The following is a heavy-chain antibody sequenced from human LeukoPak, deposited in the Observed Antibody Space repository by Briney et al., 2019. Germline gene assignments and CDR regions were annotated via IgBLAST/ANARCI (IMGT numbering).Heavy chain of an antibody. CDR1: GFTFSSYE. CDR2: ISSSGSTI. Sequence: GGSLRLSCAASGFTFSSYEMNWVRQALGKGLGCGSYISSSGSTIYYEDSVKGRFTLSSDNAKNSLYLQMNSLRAEDTAVYYCARGGYSYGIGDYWGQGTLDSVSS. V-gene: IGHV3-48*03. D-gene: IGHD5-18*01. J-gene: IGHJ4*02. CDR3: ARGGYSYGIGDY.